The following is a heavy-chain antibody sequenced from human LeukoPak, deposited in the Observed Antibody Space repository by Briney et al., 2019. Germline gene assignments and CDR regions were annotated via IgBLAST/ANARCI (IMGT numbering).Heavy chain of an antibody. CDR1: GFTFSSYA. J-gene: IGHJ4*02. Sequence: GGSLRLSCAASGFTFSSYAMSWVRQTPGKGLECVAPISGSGGSTYYADSVRGRFTVSRDNSRNMLYLQMNSLRVEDTAVYYCAKSPAGSSWPSIDYWGQGTLVAVSS. CDR2: ISGSGGST. V-gene: IGHV3-23*01. D-gene: IGHD6-13*01. CDR3: AKSPAGSSWPSIDY.